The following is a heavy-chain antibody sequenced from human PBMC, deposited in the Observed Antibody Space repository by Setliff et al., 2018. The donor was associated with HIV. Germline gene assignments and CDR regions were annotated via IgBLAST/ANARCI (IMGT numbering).Heavy chain of an antibody. J-gene: IGHJ5*02. CDR1: DVSFSGHY. CDR3: ARHRSYGDYDPNWFDP. Sequence: SETLSLTCAVYDVSFSGHYWTWIRQPPGKGLEWVGEIDHSGSTNYNPSLKSRVTISVDTSKNQFSLKLRSVTAADTGIYYCARHRSYGDYDPNWFDPWGQGTLVTVSS. CDR2: IDHSGST. V-gene: IGHV4-34*01. D-gene: IGHD4-17*01.